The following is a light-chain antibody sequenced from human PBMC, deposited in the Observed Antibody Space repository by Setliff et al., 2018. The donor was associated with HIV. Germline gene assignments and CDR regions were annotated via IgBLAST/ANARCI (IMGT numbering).Light chain of an antibody. CDR2: DVT. CDR1: SSDIGGYNY. J-gene: IGLJ1*01. Sequence: QSALPQPASVSGSPGQSITISCTGTSSDIGGYNYVSWYQQHPGKAPKLMIYDVTPRPSGVSVRFSGSKSGSTASLTISGLQAEDEADYYCNSYTSTTSLYVFGSGTKVTVL. CDR3: NSYTSTTSLYV. V-gene: IGLV2-14*03.